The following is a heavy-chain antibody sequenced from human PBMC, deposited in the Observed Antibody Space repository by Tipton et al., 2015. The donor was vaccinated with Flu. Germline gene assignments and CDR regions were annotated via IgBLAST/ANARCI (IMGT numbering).Heavy chain of an antibody. Sequence: SLRLSCAASGFTFSSYGMHWVRQAPGKGLEWVAVIWYDGSNKYYADSVKGRFTIPRDNSKNTLYLQMNSLRAEDTAVYYCAGSGDYYDSSGYYFHYYMDVWGKGTTVTVS. CDR3: AGSGDYYDSSGYYFHYYMDV. CDR1: GFTFSSYG. CDR2: IWYDGSNK. V-gene: IGHV3-33*08. D-gene: IGHD3-22*01. J-gene: IGHJ6*03.